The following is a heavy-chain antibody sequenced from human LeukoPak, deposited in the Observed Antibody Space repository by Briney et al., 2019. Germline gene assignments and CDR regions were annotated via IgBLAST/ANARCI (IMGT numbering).Heavy chain of an antibody. V-gene: IGHV4-4*02. CDR2: IYHSGST. D-gene: IGHD3-22*01. CDR1: GGSISSSNW. J-gene: IGHJ4*02. CDR3: AAAGYYDSSGYYYLDY. Sequence: PSGTLSLTCAVSGGSISSSNWWSWVRQPPGKGLEWIGEIYHSGSTNYNPSLKSRVTISVDKSKNQFSLKLSSVTAADTAVYYCAAAGYYDSSGYYYLDYWGQGTLVSVFS.